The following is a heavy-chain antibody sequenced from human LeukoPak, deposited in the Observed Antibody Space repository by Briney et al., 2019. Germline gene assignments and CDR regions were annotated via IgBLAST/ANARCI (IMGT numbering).Heavy chain of an antibody. CDR2: IHYSGGT. D-gene: IGHD3-10*01. V-gene: IGHV4-39*02. J-gene: IGHJ4*02. CDR1: GGSISSSLYY. CDR3: AGPGAGDLDY. Sequence: SETLSLTCTVSGGSISSSLYYWGWVRQPPGKGLQWIGRIHYSGGTYYSPSFKSRVTIFVDTSKNHFSLKLSSVTAADTAVYYCAGPGAGDLDYWGQGTLVTVSS.